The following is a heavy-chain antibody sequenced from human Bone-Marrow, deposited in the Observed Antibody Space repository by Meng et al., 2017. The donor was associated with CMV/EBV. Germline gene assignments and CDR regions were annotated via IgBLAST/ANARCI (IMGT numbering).Heavy chain of an antibody. V-gene: IGHV3-7*01. CDR3: ARLIIIDWFDP. CDR2: IKQDGSEK. CDR1: GFTFSSYW. D-gene: IGHD2/OR15-2a*01. Sequence: GESLKISCAASGFTFSSYWMSWVRQAPGKGLEWVANIKQDGSEKYYVDSVKGRFTISRDNAKNSLYLQMNSLRAEDTAVYYCARLIIIDWFDPWGQGTLVTVSS. J-gene: IGHJ5*02.